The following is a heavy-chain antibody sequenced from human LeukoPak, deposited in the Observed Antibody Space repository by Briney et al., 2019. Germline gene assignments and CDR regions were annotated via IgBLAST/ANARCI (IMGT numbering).Heavy chain of an antibody. CDR1: GGTFSSYA. D-gene: IGHD5-12*01. V-gene: IGHV1-69*06. CDR3: ARDRDVDIVATTLTLDY. J-gene: IGHJ4*02. Sequence: SVKVSCKASGGTFSSYAISWVRQAPGQGLEWMGRIIPMFGTVKYAQKFQGRVTITADTSTSTAYMELSSLRSEGTAVYYCARDRDVDIVATTLTLDYWGQGTLVTVSS. CDR2: IIPMFGTV.